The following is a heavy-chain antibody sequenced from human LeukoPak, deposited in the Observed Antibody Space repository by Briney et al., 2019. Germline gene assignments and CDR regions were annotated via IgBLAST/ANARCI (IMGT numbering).Heavy chain of an antibody. D-gene: IGHD2-15*01. CDR1: GGSISSYY. CDR3: ARDDGRGYCSGGSCYSEAYYYYGMDV. CDR2: IYYSGST. V-gene: IGHV4-59*12. J-gene: IGHJ6*02. Sequence: SETLSLTCTVSGGSISSYYWSWIRQPPGKGLEWIGYIYYSGSTNYNPSLKSRVTISVDTSKNQFSLNLTSVTAADTAVYYCARDDGRGYCSGGSCYSEAYYYYGMDVWGQGTTVTVSS.